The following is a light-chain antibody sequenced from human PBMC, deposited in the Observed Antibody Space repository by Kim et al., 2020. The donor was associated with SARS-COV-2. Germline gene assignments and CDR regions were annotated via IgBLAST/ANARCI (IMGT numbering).Light chain of an antibody. J-gene: IGLJ1*01. CDR3: QVWDSSSDHV. V-gene: IGLV3-21*04. Sequence: VAPGKTAWITCGGNNIGSKSVHWYQQKPGQAPVLVIYYDSDRPSGIPERFSGSNAGNTATLTISRVEAGDEADYYCQVWDSSSDHVFGTGTKVTVL. CDR2: YDS. CDR1: NIGSKS.